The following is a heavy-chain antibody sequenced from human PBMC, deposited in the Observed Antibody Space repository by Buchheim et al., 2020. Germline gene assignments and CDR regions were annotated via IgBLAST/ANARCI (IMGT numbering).Heavy chain of an antibody. CDR1: GGSISSDGYS. J-gene: IGHJ4*02. CDR3: ARNIVGSSTFDY. V-gene: IGHV4-30-2*01. Sequence: QLQLQESGSRLVKPSQTLSLTCVVSGGSISSDGYSWNWIRQPPGKALEWIGYVYHSGNTNYNPSLKSRVTISLDMSTNQFSLRLTSVTAADTAVYYCARNIVGSSTFDYWGQGT. CDR2: VYHSGNT. D-gene: IGHD1-26*01.